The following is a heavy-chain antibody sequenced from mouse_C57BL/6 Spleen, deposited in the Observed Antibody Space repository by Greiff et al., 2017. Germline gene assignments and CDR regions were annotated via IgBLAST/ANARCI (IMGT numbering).Heavy chain of an antibody. CDR2: IRLKSDNYAT. D-gene: IGHD4-1*01. CDR3: TGGLGSFAY. Sequence: EVKVEESGGGLVQPGGSMKLSCVASGFTFSNYWMNWVRQSPEKGLEWVAQIRLKSDNYATHYAESVKGRFTISRDDSKSSVYLQMNNLRAEDTGIYYCTGGLGSFAYWGQGTLVTVSA. J-gene: IGHJ3*01. V-gene: IGHV6-3*01. CDR1: GFTFSNYW.